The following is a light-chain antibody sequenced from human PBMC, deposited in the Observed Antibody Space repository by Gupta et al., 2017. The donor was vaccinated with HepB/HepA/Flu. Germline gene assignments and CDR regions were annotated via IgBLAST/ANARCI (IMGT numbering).Light chain of an antibody. CDR3: LQDYCYPRT. Sequence: AIKMTASSSPLSASVGDRVTIPCRASQDIASDLGWYQQKPGTAPRLLIYGASTLHAGVPSRISGRGSGTVFVLTISSLQPEDFALYYCLQDYCYPRTFGQGTKVDVK. J-gene: IGKJ1*01. CDR2: GAS. V-gene: IGKV1-6*01. CDR1: QDIASD.